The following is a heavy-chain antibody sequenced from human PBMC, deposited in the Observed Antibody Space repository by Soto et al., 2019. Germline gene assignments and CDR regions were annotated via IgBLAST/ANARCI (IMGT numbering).Heavy chain of an antibody. D-gene: IGHD6-13*01. V-gene: IGHV1-46*01. CDR3: ARGQQQMGEFDY. Sequence: ASVKVAWNESGYALTSYYMHWVRQAPGQVLDWRGIINPSGGSKSNAQKFQRRVTMTRDTSTSTVYMELSSLRSEDTAGYYCARGQQQMGEFDYWGQGTLVTVSS. J-gene: IGHJ4*02. CDR2: INPSGGSK. CDR1: GYALTSYY.